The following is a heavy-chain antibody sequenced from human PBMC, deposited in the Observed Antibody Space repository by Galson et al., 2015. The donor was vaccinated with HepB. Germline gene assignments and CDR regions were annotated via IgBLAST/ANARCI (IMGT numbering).Heavy chain of an antibody. CDR3: ANLFNGDYIFDY. CDR2: VDPEHSET. V-gene: IGHV1-69-2*01. Sequence: VKVSCKVSGYIFTDYFMHWVQQAPGKGLEWMGLVDPEHSETIYAEEFQGRVTITADTSTDTAYMELTYLTSDDTAVYFCANLFNGDYIFDYWGQGTLVTVSS. CDR1: GYIFTDYF. D-gene: IGHD4-17*01. J-gene: IGHJ4*02.